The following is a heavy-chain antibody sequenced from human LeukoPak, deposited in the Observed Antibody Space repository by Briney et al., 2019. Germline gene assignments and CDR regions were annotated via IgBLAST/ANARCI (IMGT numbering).Heavy chain of an antibody. J-gene: IGHJ4*02. V-gene: IGHV1-69*05. CDR3: ARIQYYYDSSGYYLDY. CDR2: IIPIFGTA. Sequence: ASVKVSCKGSGGTFSSYAISWVRQAPGQGLEWMGGIIPIFGTANYAQKFQGRVTITTDESTSTAYMELSSLRSEDTAVYYCARIQYYYDSSGYYLDYWGQGTLVTVSS. D-gene: IGHD3-22*01. CDR1: GGTFSSYA.